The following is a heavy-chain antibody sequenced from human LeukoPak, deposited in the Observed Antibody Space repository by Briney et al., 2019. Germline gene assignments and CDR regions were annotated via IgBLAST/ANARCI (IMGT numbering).Heavy chain of an antibody. J-gene: IGHJ4*02. V-gene: IGHV3-30*02. CDR1: GFTFSSYG. D-gene: IGHD6-19*01. CDR3: ANEQTVSSGWYIPNFDY. Sequence: GGSLRLSCAASGFTFSSYGMHWVRQAPGKGLEWVAFIRYDGSNKYYADSVKGRFTISRDNSKNTLYLQMNSLRAEDTAVYYCANEQTVSSGWYIPNFDYWGQGTLVTVSS. CDR2: IRYDGSNK.